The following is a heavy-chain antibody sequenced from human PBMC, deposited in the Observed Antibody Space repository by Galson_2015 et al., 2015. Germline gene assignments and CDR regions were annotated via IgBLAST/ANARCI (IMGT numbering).Heavy chain of an antibody. CDR3: ARDLWFGELLHGGFDP. V-gene: IGHV1-69*13. CDR1: GGTFSSYA. Sequence: SVKVSCKASGGTFSSYAISWVRQAPGQGLEWMGGIIPIFGTANYAQKFQGRVTITADESTSTAYMELSSLRSEDTAVYYCARDLWFGELLHGGFDPWGQGTLVTVSS. CDR2: IIPIFGTA. D-gene: IGHD3-10*01. J-gene: IGHJ5*02.